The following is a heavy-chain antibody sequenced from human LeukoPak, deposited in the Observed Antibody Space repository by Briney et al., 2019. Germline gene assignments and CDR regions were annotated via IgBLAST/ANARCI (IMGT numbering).Heavy chain of an antibody. D-gene: IGHD1-26*01. CDR2: ISSSSSYI. Sequence: PGGSLRLSCAASGFTFSSYSMNWVRQAPGKGLEWVSSISSSSSYIYYADSVKGRFTISRDNATNSLYLQMNSLRAEDTAVYYCARKVVGATGGEYYFDYWGQGTLVTVSS. J-gene: IGHJ4*02. CDR1: GFTFSSYS. V-gene: IGHV3-21*01. CDR3: ARKVVGATGGEYYFDY.